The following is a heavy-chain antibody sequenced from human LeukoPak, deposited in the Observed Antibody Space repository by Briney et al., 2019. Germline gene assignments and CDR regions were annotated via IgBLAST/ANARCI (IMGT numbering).Heavy chain of an antibody. CDR2: INQAGSEK. CDR3: ARDVGSGRFDY. V-gene: IGHV3-7*01. Sequence: GGSLRLSCAVSGFTFSSNWMSWVRQAPGKGLEWVANINQAGSEKNYVDSVKGRFTISRDNAKNSAFLQMNSLRAEDTAVYYCARDVGSGRFDYWGQGTLVTVSS. D-gene: IGHD6-25*01. J-gene: IGHJ4*02. CDR1: GFTFSSNW.